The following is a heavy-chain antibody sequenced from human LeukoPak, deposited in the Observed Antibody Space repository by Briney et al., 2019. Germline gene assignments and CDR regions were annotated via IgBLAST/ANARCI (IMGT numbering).Heavy chain of an antibody. CDR2: INHNGNVN. Sequence: GGSLRLSCAASGFTFGSYWMNWARQAPGKGLEWVASINHNGNVNYYVDSVKGRFTISRDNAKNSLYLQISNLRAEDTAVYFCARGGGLDVWGQGATVTVSS. CDR1: GFTFGSYW. D-gene: IGHD3-16*01. V-gene: IGHV3-7*03. J-gene: IGHJ6*02. CDR3: ARGGGLDV.